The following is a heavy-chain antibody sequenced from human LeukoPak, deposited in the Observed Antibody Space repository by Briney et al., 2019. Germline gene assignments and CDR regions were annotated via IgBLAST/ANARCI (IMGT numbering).Heavy chain of an antibody. D-gene: IGHD6-19*01. CDR2: IKQDGSEK. V-gene: IGHV3-7*01. CDR3: AREYSSGWYGYYYYYYYMDV. J-gene: IGHJ6*03. CDR1: GFTFSSYW. Sequence: GGSLRLSCAASGFTFSSYWMSWVRQAPGKGLEWVANIKQDGSEKYYVESVKGRFTISRDNAKNSLYLQMNSLRAEDTAVYYCAREYSSGWYGYYYYYYYMDVWGKGTTVTISS.